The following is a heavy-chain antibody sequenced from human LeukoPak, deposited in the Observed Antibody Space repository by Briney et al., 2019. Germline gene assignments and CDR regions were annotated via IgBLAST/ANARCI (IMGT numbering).Heavy chain of an antibody. Sequence: PSETLSLTCTVSGVSISSSSYYWGWLRQPPGKGLEWIGSIYYSGSTYYNPSLKSRVTISVDTSKNQFSLKLSSVTAADTAVYYCARLESSSFEYWGQGTLVTVSS. CDR2: IYYSGST. CDR3: ARLESSSFEY. D-gene: IGHD6-13*01. J-gene: IGHJ4*02. V-gene: IGHV4-39*01. CDR1: GVSISSSSYY.